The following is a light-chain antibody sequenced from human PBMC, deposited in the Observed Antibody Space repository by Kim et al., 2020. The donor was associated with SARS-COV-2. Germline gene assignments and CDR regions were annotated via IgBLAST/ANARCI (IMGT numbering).Light chain of an antibody. CDR3: QKYDSVPLT. CDR2: VAS. V-gene: IGKV1-27*01. Sequence: ASVGNRVIITCRASQGIDNYVAWYQQKPGKVPKVLIYVASTLESGVPSRFSGSGSGTDFTLTISSLQPEDVATYYCQKYDSVPLTFGGGTKVDIK. CDR1: QGIDNY. J-gene: IGKJ4*01.